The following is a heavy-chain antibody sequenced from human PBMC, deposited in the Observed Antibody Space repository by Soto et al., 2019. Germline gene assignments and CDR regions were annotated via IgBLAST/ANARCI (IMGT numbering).Heavy chain of an antibody. Sequence: ASVKVSCKASGYTFTGSYAISWVRQAPGQGLEWMGGIIPIFGTANYAQKFQGRVTITADESTSTAYMELSSLRSEDTAVYYCAREYYYDSSAGFYFDLWGRGTLVTVSS. J-gene: IGHJ2*01. D-gene: IGHD3-22*01. V-gene: IGHV1-69*13. CDR2: IIPIFGTA. CDR3: AREYYYDSSAGFYFDL. CDR1: GYTFTGSYA.